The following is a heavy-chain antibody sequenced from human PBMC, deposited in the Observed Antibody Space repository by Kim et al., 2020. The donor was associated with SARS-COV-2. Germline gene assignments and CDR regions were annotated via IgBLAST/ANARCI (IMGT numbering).Heavy chain of an antibody. Sequence: NYNPSLKSRVTISVDTSKNQFSLKLSSVTAADTAVYYCARNYDSSEPFDCWGQGTLVTVSS. V-gene: IGHV4-59*01. J-gene: IGHJ4*02. D-gene: IGHD3-22*01. CDR3: ARNYDSSEPFDC.